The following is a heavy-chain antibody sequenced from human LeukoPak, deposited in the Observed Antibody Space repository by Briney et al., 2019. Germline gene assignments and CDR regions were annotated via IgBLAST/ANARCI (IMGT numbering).Heavy chain of an antibody. CDR3: ARGAPLYYDILTAYYDY. CDR2: INPSGGST. J-gene: IGHJ4*02. D-gene: IGHD3-9*01. CDR1: GYTFTSYY. Sequence: ASVKVSCKASGYTFTSYYMHWVRQAPGQGLEWMGIINPSGGSTSYAQKFQGRVTMTRDTSTSTVYMELSSLRSEDTAVYYCARGAPLYYDILTAYYDYWGQGTLVTVSS. V-gene: IGHV1-46*01.